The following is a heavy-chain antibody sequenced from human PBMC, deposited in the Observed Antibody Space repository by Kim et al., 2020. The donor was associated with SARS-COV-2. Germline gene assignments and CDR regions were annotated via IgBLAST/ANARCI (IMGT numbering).Heavy chain of an antibody. Sequence: YYADSVKGRFTISRDNSKNTLYLQMNSLRAEDTAVYYCAKRGYSYGYFDYWGQGTLVTVSS. V-gene: IGHV3-23*01. D-gene: IGHD5-18*01. J-gene: IGHJ4*02. CDR3: AKRGYSYGYFDY.